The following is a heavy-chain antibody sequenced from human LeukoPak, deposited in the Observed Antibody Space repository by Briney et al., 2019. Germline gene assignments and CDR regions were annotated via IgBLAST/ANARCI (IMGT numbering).Heavy chain of an antibody. CDR1: GFTFNDYG. D-gene: IGHD3-22*01. CDR3: ARDKHYYDSSNYV. J-gene: IGHJ4*02. CDR2: VNWNGGTT. V-gene: IGHV3-20*04. Sequence: GGSLRLSCAASGFTFNDYGMSWVRQGPGKGLEWVSGVNWNGGTTGYADSVRGRFTISRDNAKNSLYLQMNSLRAEDTALYYCARDKHYYDSSNYVWGQGTLVTVSS.